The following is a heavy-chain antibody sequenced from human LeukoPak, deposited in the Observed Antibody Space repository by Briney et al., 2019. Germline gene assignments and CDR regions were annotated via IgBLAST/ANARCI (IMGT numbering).Heavy chain of an antibody. CDR2: IYYSGSS. Sequence: SETLSLTCTVSGDSISSNSYYWGWIRQPPGKGLEWIGTIYYSGSSYYNPSLKSRVTISVDTSKNQFSLKLSSVTAADTAVYYCASLRERSYYARGFDYWGQGTLVTVSS. J-gene: IGHJ4*02. D-gene: IGHD1-26*01. V-gene: IGHV4-39*01. CDR1: GDSISSNSYY. CDR3: ASLRERSYYARGFDY.